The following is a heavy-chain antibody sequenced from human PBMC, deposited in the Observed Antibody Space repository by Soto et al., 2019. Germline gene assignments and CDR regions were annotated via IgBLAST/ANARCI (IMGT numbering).Heavy chain of an antibody. CDR2: IYYSGST. Sequence: SETLSLTCTVSGGSISSGGYYWSWIRQHPGKGLEWIGYIYYSGSTYYNPSLKSRVTISVDTSKNQFSLKLSSVTAADTAVYYCARDNGATSNTWHYYGMDVWGQGTTVTVSS. CDR3: ARDNGATSNTWHYYGMDV. V-gene: IGHV4-31*03. D-gene: IGHD2-8*01. CDR1: GGSISSGGYY. J-gene: IGHJ6*02.